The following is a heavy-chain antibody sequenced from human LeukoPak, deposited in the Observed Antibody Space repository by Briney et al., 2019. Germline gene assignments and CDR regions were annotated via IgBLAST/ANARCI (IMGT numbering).Heavy chain of an antibody. CDR3: ARVDPEGLSDY. Sequence: SETRSLTCTVSGDSINIYSWSWIRQPPGKGLEWIGFVSYTGRTNYNPSLKGRVTISIDTSKNQFSLKVSPVTAADTAVYYCARVDPEGLSDYWGQGTLVTVSS. J-gene: IGHJ4*02. D-gene: IGHD3/OR15-3a*01. V-gene: IGHV4-59*01. CDR1: GDSINIYS. CDR2: VSYTGRT.